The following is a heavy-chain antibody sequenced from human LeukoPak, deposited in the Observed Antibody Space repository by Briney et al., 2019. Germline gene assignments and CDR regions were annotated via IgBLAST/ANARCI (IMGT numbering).Heavy chain of an antibody. V-gene: IGHV3-11*01. CDR2: ITSGGAST. D-gene: IGHD3-16*01. Sequence: PGGSLRLSCDASGFSISDYYMSWIRQSPGKGLEWISYITSGGASTNYADSVKGRFTISRDKAKNSVALQLNSLRAEDTAAYYCTRQHRGTYYAFDSWGQGTLVTVSS. J-gene: IGHJ4*02. CDR3: TRQHRGTYYAFDS. CDR1: GFSISDYY.